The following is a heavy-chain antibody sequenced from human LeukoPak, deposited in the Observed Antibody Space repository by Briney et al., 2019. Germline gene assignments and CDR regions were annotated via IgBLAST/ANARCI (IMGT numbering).Heavy chain of an antibody. CDR3: ARGASRWYYYDY. CDR2: TYYTSKWCN. J-gene: IGHJ4*02. Sequence: SQTLSLTCAISGDSVSSSSAAWDWIRQSPSRGLEWLGRTYYTSKWCNDYAVSVKSRITINPDTSKNQFSLQLKSVTPEDTAVYYCARGASRWYYYDYWGQGTLVTVSS. CDR1: GDSVSSSSAA. V-gene: IGHV6-1*01. D-gene: IGHD6-13*01.